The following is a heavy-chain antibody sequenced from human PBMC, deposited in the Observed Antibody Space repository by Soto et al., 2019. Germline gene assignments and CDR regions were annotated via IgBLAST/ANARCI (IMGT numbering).Heavy chain of an antibody. CDR1: GYTFTSYD. Sequence: ASVKVSCKASGYTFTSYDINWVRQATGQGHEWMGWMNPNSGNTGYAQKFQGRVTMTRNTSISTAYMELSSLRSEDTAVYYCARRKPYITRKGFQYYYYYYYMDVWGKGTTVTVSS. D-gene: IGHD3-10*01. V-gene: IGHV1-8*01. CDR3: ARRKPYITRKGFQYYYYYYYMDV. CDR2: MNPNSGNT. J-gene: IGHJ6*03.